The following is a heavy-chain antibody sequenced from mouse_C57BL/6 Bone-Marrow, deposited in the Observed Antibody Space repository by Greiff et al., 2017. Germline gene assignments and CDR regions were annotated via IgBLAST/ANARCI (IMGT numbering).Heavy chain of an antibody. CDR1: GYTFTSYW. CDR2: IDPSDSYT. V-gene: IGHV1-69*01. D-gene: IGHD1-2*01. J-gene: IGHJ2*01. Sequence: VQLQQPGAELVMPGASVKLSCKASGYTFTSYWMHWVKQRPGQGLEWIGEIDPSDSYTNYNQKFKGKSTLTVDKSSSTAYMQLSSLTSEDSAVYYCARGRAHYSLFDYWGQGTTLTVSS. CDR3: ARGRAHYSLFDY.